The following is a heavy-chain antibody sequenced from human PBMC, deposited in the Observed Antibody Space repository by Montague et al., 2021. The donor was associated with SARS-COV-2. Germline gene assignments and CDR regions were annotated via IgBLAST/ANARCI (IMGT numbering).Heavy chain of an antibody. J-gene: IGHJ4*02. V-gene: IGHV3-30-3*01. CDR1: GFPFSSYG. CDR2: ISYDGSNK. Sequence: SLRLSCAASGFPFSSYGMHWVRQAPGKGLEWATLISYDGSNKYYADSVKGRFTISRDNSKNTLYLQMSSLRAEDTAVYYCARESSIDEKGMGLDYWGQGT. D-gene: IGHD5-24*01. CDR3: ARESSIDEKGMGLDY.